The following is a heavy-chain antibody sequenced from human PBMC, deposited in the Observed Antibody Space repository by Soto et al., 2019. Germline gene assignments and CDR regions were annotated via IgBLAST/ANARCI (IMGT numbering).Heavy chain of an antibody. Sequence: SVKVSCKASGGTFSSYAISWVRQAPGQGLEWMGGIIPIFGTANYAQKFQGRVTITADESTSTAYMELSSLRSEDTAVYYCAREHIININCGGDGYKPPYYYYGMDVWRQGNTVTVS. J-gene: IGHJ6*02. CDR2: IIPIFGTA. CDR1: GGTFSSYA. V-gene: IGHV1-69*13. CDR3: AREHIININCGGDGYKPPYYYYGMDV. D-gene: IGHD2-21*02.